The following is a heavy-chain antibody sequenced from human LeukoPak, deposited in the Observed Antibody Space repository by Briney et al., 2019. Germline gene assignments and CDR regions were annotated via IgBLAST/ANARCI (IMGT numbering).Heavy chain of an antibody. CDR3: VNLGGHYAQPLFDY. D-gene: IGHD4-17*01. CDR2: ISSNGGST. J-gene: IGHJ4*02. V-gene: IGHV3-64D*06. CDR1: GFTFSSYA. Sequence: PGGSLRLSCSASGFTFSSYAMHWVRQAPGRGLEYLSAISSNGGSTYYADSVKGRFTISRDNSKNTLYLQMSSLRAEDTAVFYCVNLGGHYAQPLFDYWGQGTLVTVSS.